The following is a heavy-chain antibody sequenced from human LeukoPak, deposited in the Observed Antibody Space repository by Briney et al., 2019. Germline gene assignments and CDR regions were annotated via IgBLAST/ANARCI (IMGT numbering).Heavy chain of an antibody. V-gene: IGHV4-59*01. CDR3: ARGDARGYSYGYFHFDY. Sequence: PSETLSLTCTVSDGAIAGYSWSWIRQPPGKGLEWIGYIYYSGDTNYNPSLQSRVTVSVDTSKNQFSLKLSSVTAADTAVYYCARGDARGYSYGYFHFDYWGQGTLVTVSS. D-gene: IGHD5-18*01. J-gene: IGHJ4*02. CDR1: DGAIAGYS. CDR2: IYYSGDT.